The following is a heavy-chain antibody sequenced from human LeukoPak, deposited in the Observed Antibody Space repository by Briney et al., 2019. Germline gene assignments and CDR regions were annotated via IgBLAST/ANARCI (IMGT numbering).Heavy chain of an antibody. CDR3: ARDRSPPRSYSSSWYGGRYYYYGMDV. CDR1: GGSISSRSYF. CDR2: IYYSGST. V-gene: IGHV4-39*07. D-gene: IGHD6-13*01. Sequence: SETLSLTCTVSGGSISSRSYFWGWIRQPPGKGLEWIGSIYYSGSTYYNPSLKSRVTISVDTSMNQFSLKLSSVTAADTAVYYCARDRSPPRSYSSSWYGGRYYYYGMDVWGQGTTVTVSS. J-gene: IGHJ6*02.